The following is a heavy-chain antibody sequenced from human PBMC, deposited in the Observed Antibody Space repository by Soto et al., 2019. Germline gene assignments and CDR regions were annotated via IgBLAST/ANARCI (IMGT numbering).Heavy chain of an antibody. CDR1: GFNLSSNS. D-gene: IGHD4-17*01. CDR2: ISSSSLYT. V-gene: IGHV3-21*01. Sequence: SGGSLRLSCAASGFNLSSNSMNWVRQAPGKGLEWVSSISSSSLYTYYADSVKGRFTISRDNAKNSLYLQMNSLRANDTAVYFCARDRVHDYGDSGSDYWGQGTLVTVSS. J-gene: IGHJ4*02. CDR3: ARDRVHDYGDSGSDY.